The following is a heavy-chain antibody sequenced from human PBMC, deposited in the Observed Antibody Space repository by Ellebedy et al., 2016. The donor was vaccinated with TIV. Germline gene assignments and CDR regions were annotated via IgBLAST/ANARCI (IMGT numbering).Heavy chain of an antibody. CDR1: GFTFSTHD. Sequence: GESLKISCATSGFTFSTHDMSWVRQAPGKRLEWVSAINNHGTTYYADSVKGRFTVSRDNSKNTLYLDMSSLRAEDTAVYYCARRIAARPDYYYAMDVWGQGTTVTVAS. CDR3: ARRIAARPDYYYAMDV. J-gene: IGHJ6*02. CDR2: INNHGTT. V-gene: IGHV3-23*01. D-gene: IGHD6-6*01.